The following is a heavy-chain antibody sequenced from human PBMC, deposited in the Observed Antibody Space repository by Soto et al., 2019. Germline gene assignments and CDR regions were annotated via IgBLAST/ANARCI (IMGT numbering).Heavy chain of an antibody. J-gene: IGHJ4*02. CDR3: ATSTIFGVVIIPHLFDY. D-gene: IGHD3-3*01. CDR1: GYTFTSYA. CDR2: INAGNGNT. Sequence: GPSVKVSCKASGYTFTSYAMHWVRQAPGQRLEWMGWINAGNGNTKYSQKFQGRVTITRDTSASTAYMELSSLRSEDTAVYYCATSTIFGVVIIPHLFDYWGQGTLVTVSS. V-gene: IGHV1-3*01.